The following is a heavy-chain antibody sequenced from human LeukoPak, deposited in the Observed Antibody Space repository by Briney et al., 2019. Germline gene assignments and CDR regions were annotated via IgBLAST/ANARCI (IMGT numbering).Heavy chain of an antibody. V-gene: IGHV4-34*01. D-gene: IGHD1-26*01. CDR3: ARGREWEPKVFDY. CDR2: INHSGST. CDR1: GGSFSGYY. Sequence: SETLSLTCAVYGGSFSGYYWSWIRQPPGKGLEWIGEINHSGSTNYNPSLKSRVTISVDTSKNQFSLKLSSVTAADTAVYYCARGREWEPKVFDYWGQGALVTVSS. J-gene: IGHJ4*02.